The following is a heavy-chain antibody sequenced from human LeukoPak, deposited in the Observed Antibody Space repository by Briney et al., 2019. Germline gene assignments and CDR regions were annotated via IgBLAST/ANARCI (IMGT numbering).Heavy chain of an antibody. D-gene: IGHD3-10*01. Sequence: GGSLRLSCAASGFTFSSYSMNWVRQAPGKGLEWVSSISSSSSYIYYADSVKGRFTISRDNAKNSLYLQMNSLRAEDTAVYYCASARGVTWFDPWGQGTLVTVSS. J-gene: IGHJ5*02. CDR3: ASARGVTWFDP. CDR2: ISSSSSYI. V-gene: IGHV3-21*01. CDR1: GFTFSSYS.